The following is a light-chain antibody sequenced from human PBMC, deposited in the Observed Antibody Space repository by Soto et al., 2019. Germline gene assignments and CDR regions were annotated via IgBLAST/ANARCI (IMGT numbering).Light chain of an antibody. V-gene: IGKV3-11*01. CDR2: DAS. CDR3: QQRSNWPPALT. Sequence: EIVLTQSPATQSLSPGERATLSCRASQSVSSYLAWYQQKPGQAPRLLIYDASNRATGIPARFSGSGSGTDFTLTISSLEPEAFAVYYCQQRSNWPPALTFGGGTKVEIK. CDR1: QSVSSY. J-gene: IGKJ4*01.